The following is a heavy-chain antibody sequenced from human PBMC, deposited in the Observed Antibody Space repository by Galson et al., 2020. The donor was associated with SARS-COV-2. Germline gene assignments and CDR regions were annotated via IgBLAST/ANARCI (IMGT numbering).Heavy chain of an antibody. CDR3: AREGFDSSGYYHYFHH. CDR1: GGSISNYY. CDR2: IYYSGST. V-gene: IGHV4-59*13. D-gene: IGHD3-22*01. Sequence: SETLSLTCTVSGGSISNYYWSWIRQPPGKGLEWIGYIYYSGSTKYNPSLKSRITISVDTSKNQFSLKLSSVTAADTAVYFCAREGFDSSGYYHYFHHWGQDTLVTVSS. J-gene: IGHJ1*01.